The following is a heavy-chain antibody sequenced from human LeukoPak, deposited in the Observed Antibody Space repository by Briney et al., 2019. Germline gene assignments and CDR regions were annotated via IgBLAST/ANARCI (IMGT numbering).Heavy chain of an antibody. Sequence: PSETLSPTCTVSGGSISSYYWSWIRQPPGKGLEWIGYIYYSGSTNYNPSLKSRVTISVDTSKNQFSLKLSSVTAADTAVYYCARIYDSSGYSAFDIWGQGTMVTVSS. V-gene: IGHV4-59*01. D-gene: IGHD3-22*01. CDR3: ARIYDSSGYSAFDI. CDR1: GGSISSYY. J-gene: IGHJ3*02. CDR2: IYYSGST.